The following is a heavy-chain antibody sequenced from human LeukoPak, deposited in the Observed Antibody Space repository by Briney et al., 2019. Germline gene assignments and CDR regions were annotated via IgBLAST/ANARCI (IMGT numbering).Heavy chain of an antibody. D-gene: IGHD2-15*01. CDR3: ARLGGVVPWYFDY. J-gene: IGHJ4*02. CDR2: INPRGGRT. V-gene: IGHV1-46*01. CDR1: GYTFTSYY. Sequence: SVNVSCKPSGYTFTSYYMQWVRQAAGHGREWMGIINPRGGRTSYAQKFQGRVTMTRDTSTSKGYTELSSLRAEDMVVYYCARLGGVVPWYFDYWGQGTLVTVSS.